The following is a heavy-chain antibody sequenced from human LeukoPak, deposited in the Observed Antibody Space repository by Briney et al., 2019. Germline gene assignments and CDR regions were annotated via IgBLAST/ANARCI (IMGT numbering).Heavy chain of an antibody. CDR3: ARAQYYYDPYGMDV. J-gene: IGHJ6*02. Sequence: GGSLRLSCAASGFTFSSYDMHWVRQATGKGLEWVSAIGTAGDTYYPGSVKGRFTISREKAKNSLYLQMNSLRAEDTAVYYCARAQYYYDPYGMDVWGQGTTVTVSS. CDR1: GFTFSSYD. CDR2: IGTAGDT. V-gene: IGHV3-13*01. D-gene: IGHD3-22*01.